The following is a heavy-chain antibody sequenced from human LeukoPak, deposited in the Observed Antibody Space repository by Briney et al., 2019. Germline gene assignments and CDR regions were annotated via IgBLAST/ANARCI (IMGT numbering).Heavy chain of an antibody. CDR1: GFTFDEYA. CDR3: AKVPLIYDSSGNYFDY. J-gene: IGHJ4*02. D-gene: IGHD3-22*01. V-gene: IGHV3-9*01. CDR2: ISFNSGSI. Sequence: PGGSLRLSCAASGFTFDEYAMHWVRQAPGKGLEWVSGISFNSGSIGYADSVKGRFTISRDNAKKSLYLQMNSLRAEDTALYYCAKVPLIYDSSGNYFDYWGQGTLVTVSS.